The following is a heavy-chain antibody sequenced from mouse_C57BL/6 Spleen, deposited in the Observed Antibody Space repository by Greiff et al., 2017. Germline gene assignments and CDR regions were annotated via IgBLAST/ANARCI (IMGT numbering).Heavy chain of an antibody. CDR3: ARSIQLTLFAY. CDR2: INPNNGGT. D-gene: IGHD4-1*02. Sequence: VQLQQSGPVLVKPGASVTISCKASGYSFTDYYLNWVKQSHGKSLEWIGDINPNNGGTSYIQKFKGKATLTFYKSSNTAYIVLRSQTSEDSAVYCCARSIQLTLFAYWGQGTLVTVSA. J-gene: IGHJ3*01. V-gene: IGHV1-26*01. CDR1: GYSFTDYY.